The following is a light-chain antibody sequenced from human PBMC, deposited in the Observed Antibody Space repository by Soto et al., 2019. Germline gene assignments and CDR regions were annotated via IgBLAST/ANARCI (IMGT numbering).Light chain of an antibody. J-gene: IGKJ2*01. Sequence: EIVMTQSPVTLSVSPGERATLSCRASQSISNHLAWYQQKPGQAPRLLMYGASTRATGIPARFSGSGSGTEFTLTISSLQSEYVAVYYCQQYNNWPPRTFGQGTKLEIK. CDR3: QQYNNWPPRT. CDR1: QSISNH. CDR2: GAS. V-gene: IGKV3-15*01.